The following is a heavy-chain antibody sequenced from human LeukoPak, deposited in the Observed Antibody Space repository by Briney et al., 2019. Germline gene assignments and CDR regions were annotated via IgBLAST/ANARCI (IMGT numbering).Heavy chain of an antibody. CDR3: ARDSVGAFDY. D-gene: IGHD4-23*01. Sequence: GGSLRLSCAASGFTFSSYEMNWVRQAPGKGLEWVSYISSGSTIYYADSVKGRFTISRDNAKNSLYLQMNSLRAEDTAVYYCARDSVGAFDYWGQGTLVTVSS. V-gene: IGHV3-48*03. J-gene: IGHJ4*02. CDR1: GFTFSSYE. CDR2: ISSGSTI.